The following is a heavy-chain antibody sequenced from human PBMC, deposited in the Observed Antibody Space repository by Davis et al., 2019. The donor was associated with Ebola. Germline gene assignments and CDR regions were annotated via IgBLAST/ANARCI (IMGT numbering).Heavy chain of an antibody. CDR2: IYSADRT. D-gene: IGHD3-22*01. CDR1: GITVSSNY. J-gene: IGHJ6*02. V-gene: IGHV3-66*01. Sequence: PGGSLRLSCAASGITVSSNYMSWVRQAPGKGLEWVSVIYSADRTNHADSVKGRFTISRDNFKNTVYLQMNSLRAEDTAVYYCARDRRRRVRYDSSGLYYYYYGMDVWGQGTTVTVSS. CDR3: ARDRRRRVRYDSSGLYYYYYGMDV.